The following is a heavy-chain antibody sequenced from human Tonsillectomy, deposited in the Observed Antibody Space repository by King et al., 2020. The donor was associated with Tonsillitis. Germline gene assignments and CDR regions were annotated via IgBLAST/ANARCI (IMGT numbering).Heavy chain of an antibody. CDR1: GGTFSNYG. J-gene: IGHJ5*01. Sequence: QLVQSGAEVKKPGSSVKVSCKASGGTFSNYGISWVRQAPGQGLEWMGGIIPIFGTANYAQKFQGRVTISADEFTSAAYLELSNLRSEDTAMYYCARTRDNYYDSSADYYYQLDSWGQGTPVTVSS. V-gene: IGHV1-69*01. CDR3: ARTRDNYYDSSADYYYQLDS. CDR2: IIPIFGTA. D-gene: IGHD3-22*01.